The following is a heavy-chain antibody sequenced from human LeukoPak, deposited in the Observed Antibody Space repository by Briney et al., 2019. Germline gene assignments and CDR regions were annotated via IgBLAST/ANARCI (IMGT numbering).Heavy chain of an antibody. D-gene: IGHD2-15*01. J-gene: IGHJ4*02. V-gene: IGHV4-59*01. CDR2: IYYSVST. CDR1: GGSISSYY. CDR3: ARGSSRVLLYYFDY. Sequence: SETLSLTCTVSGGSISSYYWSWIRQPPGKGREWMWYIYYSVSTNYNPSLTSRVTISVDTSKNQFSLKLSSVTAADTAVDYCARGSSRVLLYYFDYWGQGTLVTVSS.